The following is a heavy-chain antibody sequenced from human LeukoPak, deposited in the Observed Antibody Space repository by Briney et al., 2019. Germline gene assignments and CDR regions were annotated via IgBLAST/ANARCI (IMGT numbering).Heavy chain of an antibody. D-gene: IGHD2-15*01. CDR3: ARDCSGGSCYSGDY. CDR1: GFIFRSCW. V-gene: IGHV3-74*01. CDR2: INDDGSST. J-gene: IGHJ4*02. Sequence: GGSLRLSCAASGFIFRSCWMHWVRQPPGKGLVWVSRINDDGSSTTYADSVKGRFTISRDNDKNTLYLKMNSLRAEDTAIYYCARDCSGGSCYSGDYWGQGTLVTVSS.